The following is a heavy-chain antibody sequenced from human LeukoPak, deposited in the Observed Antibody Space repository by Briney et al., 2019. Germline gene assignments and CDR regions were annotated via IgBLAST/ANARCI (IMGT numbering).Heavy chain of an antibody. CDR1: GFTFSSYS. CDR2: TSSSSSYI. CDR3: ARDNHYYDSSGYYYFDY. J-gene: IGHJ4*02. V-gene: IGHV3-21*01. D-gene: IGHD3-22*01. Sequence: GGSLRLSCAASGFTFSSYSMNWVRQAPGKGLEWVSSTSSSSSYIYYADSVKGRFTISRDNAKNSLYLQMNSLRAEDTAVYYCARDNHYYDSSGYYYFDYWGQGTLVTVSS.